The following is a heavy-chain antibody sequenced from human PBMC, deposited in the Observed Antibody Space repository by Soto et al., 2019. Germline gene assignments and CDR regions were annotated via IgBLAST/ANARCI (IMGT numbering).Heavy chain of an antibody. D-gene: IGHD1-1*01. J-gene: IGHJ5*02. CDR2: IKPDGSAK. V-gene: IGHV3-7*01. CDR3: LGSGTASS. CDR1: GFTSSNHW. Sequence: GGSLRLSCAASGFTSSNHWMNWVRQAPGKGLEWVANIKPDGSAKYYADSVRGRFTISRDNAKNSVNLQMDSLRAEDTALYYCLGSGTASSWGQGTPVTAPQ.